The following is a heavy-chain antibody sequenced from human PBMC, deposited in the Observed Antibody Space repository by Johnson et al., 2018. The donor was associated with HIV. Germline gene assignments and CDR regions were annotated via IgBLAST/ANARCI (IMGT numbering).Heavy chain of an antibody. Sequence: QVQLVESGGGLVQPGGSLRLSCAASGFTFSSYAMHWVRQAPGKGLEWVAVISYDGSNKYYADSVKGRFTISRDNSKNTLYLQMNSLRAEDTAVYYCARESGGQYDAFDIWGQGTMVTVSS. CDR1: GFTFSSYA. J-gene: IGHJ3*02. CDR3: ARESGGQYDAFDI. D-gene: IGHD3-16*01. CDR2: ISYDGSNK. V-gene: IGHV3-30-3*01.